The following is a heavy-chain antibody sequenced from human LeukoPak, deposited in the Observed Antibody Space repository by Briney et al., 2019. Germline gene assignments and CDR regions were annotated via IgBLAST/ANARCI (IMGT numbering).Heavy chain of an antibody. CDR2: INLSGHT. D-gene: IGHD2-15*01. J-gene: IGHJ4*02. V-gene: IGHV4-38-2*02. CDR1: SYSIPVGYY. CDR3: ARGRAAHHCSGGSCYSGQFDY. Sequence: PSDTLSLTCSVSSYSIPVGYYWGWIRQSPGKGLDWIGSINLSGHTYYNPSLKSRVTISVDTSKNQFSLKLSSVTAADTAVYYCARGRAAHHCSGGSCYSGQFDYWGQGTLVTVSS.